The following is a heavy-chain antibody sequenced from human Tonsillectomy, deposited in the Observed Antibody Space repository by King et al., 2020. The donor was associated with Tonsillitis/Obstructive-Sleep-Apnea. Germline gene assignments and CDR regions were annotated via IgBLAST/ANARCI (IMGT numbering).Heavy chain of an antibody. Sequence: PLVPSGAEVPKPGASLKISCQGSGSRFPPYWIGCVSQQPGHGLEWMGILYPGDSDTRYSPSFEAQVPISADKSNSTAYLQWSRLKSPDPTMYYCSRPREEGQQNNGEGGGEDGGREGGGKGTTGT. CDR3: SRPREEGQQNNGEGGGEDGGREG. J-gene: IGHJ6*03. CDR1: GSRFPPYW. V-gene: IGHV5-51*03. CDR2: LYPGDSDT. D-gene: IGHD1/OR15-1a*01.